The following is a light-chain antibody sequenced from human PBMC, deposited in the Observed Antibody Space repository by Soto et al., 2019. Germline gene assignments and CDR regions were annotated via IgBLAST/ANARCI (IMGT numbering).Light chain of an antibody. J-gene: IGKJ5*01. V-gene: IGKV3D-20*02. CDR3: QQRSNWRIT. CDR2: RAS. CDR1: QSVTSSY. Sequence: EIVLTQSPGTLSLYPGESATLSCRASQSVTSSYIAWYQQRPGQAPRLLIYRASTRATGIPARFSGSGSGTDFTLTISSLEPEDFAVYYCQQRSNWRITFGQGTRLEIK.